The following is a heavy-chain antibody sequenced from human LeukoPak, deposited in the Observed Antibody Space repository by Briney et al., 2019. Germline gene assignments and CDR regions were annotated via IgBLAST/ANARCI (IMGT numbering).Heavy chain of an antibody. V-gene: IGHV1-2*02. Sequence: ASVKVSCKASGYTFTGYYMHWVQQAPGQGLEWMGWINPNSGGTNYAQKFQGRVTMTRDTSISTAYMELSRLRSDDTAVYYCAREVVVVPAAMDLDYWGQGTLVTVSS. J-gene: IGHJ4*02. CDR3: AREVVVVPAAMDLDY. CDR2: INPNSGGT. CDR1: GYTFTGYY. D-gene: IGHD2-2*01.